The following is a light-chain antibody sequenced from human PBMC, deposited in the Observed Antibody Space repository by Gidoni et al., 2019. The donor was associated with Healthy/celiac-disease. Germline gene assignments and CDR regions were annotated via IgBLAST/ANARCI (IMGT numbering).Light chain of an antibody. Sequence: YELTQPPSVSVSPGQTASITCSGDKLGDKYACWYQQNPGQSPVLVIYQDSKRHSGIPERFSGSHSGNTATLTISGTQAMDEADYYCQAWDSSTVVFGEGTKLTVL. V-gene: IGLV3-1*01. CDR3: QAWDSSTVV. J-gene: IGLJ2*01. CDR2: QDS. CDR1: KLGDKY.